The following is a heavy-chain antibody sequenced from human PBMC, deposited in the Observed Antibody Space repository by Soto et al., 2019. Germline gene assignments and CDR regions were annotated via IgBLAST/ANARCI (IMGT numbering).Heavy chain of an antibody. CDR3: ARESRGATATLGYYYFYMDV. CDR2: INPNGGVT. Sequence: QVQLVQSGAEVKKPGASVTVSCRSSGDTFNDYYIHWVRQAPGQGLEWMGWINPNGGVTKYAQKFQGWVTMTRDTSIRTVYMQLSRLRSDATAVYYCARESRGATATLGYYYFYMDVWGTGTTVTVSS. V-gene: IGHV1-2*04. D-gene: IGHD5-12*01. CDR1: GDTFNDYY. J-gene: IGHJ6*03.